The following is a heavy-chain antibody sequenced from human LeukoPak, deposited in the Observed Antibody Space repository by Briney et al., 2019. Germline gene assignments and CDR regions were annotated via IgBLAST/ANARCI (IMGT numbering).Heavy chain of an antibody. CDR1: GGTFSSYA. CDR3: ARDPGGWLGGDRDY. CDR2: IIPILGIA. Sequence: ASVKVSCKASGGTFSSYAISWVRQAPGQGLEWMGRIIPILGIANYAQKFQGRVTITADKSTSTAYMELSSLRSEDTAVYYCARDPGGWLGGDRDYWGQGTLVTVSS. J-gene: IGHJ4*02. D-gene: IGHD6-19*01. V-gene: IGHV1-69*04.